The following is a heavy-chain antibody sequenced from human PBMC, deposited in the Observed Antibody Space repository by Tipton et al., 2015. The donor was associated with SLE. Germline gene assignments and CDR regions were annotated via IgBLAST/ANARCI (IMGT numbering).Heavy chain of an antibody. D-gene: IGHD1-26*01. CDR1: GGSTSSYY. V-gene: IGHV4-59*01. CDR2: IYYSGST. J-gene: IGHJ3*02. CDR3: ARGGSCWPDAFDI. Sequence: TLSLTCTVSGGSTSSYYWSWIRQPPGKGLEWIGHIYYSGSTNYNPSLSQSMFTISVDTSKNQFSLKLSSVTAADTAVYYCARGGSCWPDAFDILGQGTMVTVSS.